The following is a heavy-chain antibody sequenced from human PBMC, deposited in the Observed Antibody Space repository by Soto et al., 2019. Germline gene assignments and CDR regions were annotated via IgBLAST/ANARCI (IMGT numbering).Heavy chain of an antibody. V-gene: IGHV1-2*04. J-gene: IGHJ6*02. Sequence: ASVKVSCKASGDTFTGYYMHWVRQAPGQGLEWMGWINPNSGGTNYAQKFQGWVTMTRDTSISTAYMELSRLRSDDTAVYYCARGTMPTDYYYGMDVWGQGTTVTVSS. D-gene: IGHD2-2*01. CDR1: GDTFTGYY. CDR2: INPNSGGT. CDR3: ARGTMPTDYYYGMDV.